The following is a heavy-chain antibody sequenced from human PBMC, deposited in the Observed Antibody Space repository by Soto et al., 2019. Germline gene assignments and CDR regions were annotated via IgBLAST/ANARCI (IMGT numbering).Heavy chain of an antibody. CDR2: ISSSSSTI. CDR3: ARDLRRYGDSTPDYYYGMDV. J-gene: IGHJ6*02. D-gene: IGHD4-17*01. Sequence: GGSLRLSCAASGFTFSSYSMNWVRQAPGKGLEWVSYISSSSSTIYYADSVKGRFTISRDNAKNSLYLQMNSLRDEDTAVYYCARDLRRYGDSTPDYYYGMDVRGQGTTVTVSS. V-gene: IGHV3-48*02. CDR1: GFTFSSYS.